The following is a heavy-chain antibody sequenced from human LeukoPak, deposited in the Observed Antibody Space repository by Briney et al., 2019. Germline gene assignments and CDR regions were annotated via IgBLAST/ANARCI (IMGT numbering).Heavy chain of an antibody. CDR3: AKGARFLEWLLYSFDY. CDR2: ISGSGGST. J-gene: IGHJ4*02. D-gene: IGHD3-3*01. CDR1: GFTFSSYA. V-gene: IGHV3-23*01. Sequence: PGGSLRLSCAASGFTFSSYAMSWVRQAPGKGLEWVSAISGSGGSTYYADSVKGRFTISRDNSKNTLYLQMNSLRAEDTAVYYCAKGARFLEWLLYSFDYWGQGTPVTVSS.